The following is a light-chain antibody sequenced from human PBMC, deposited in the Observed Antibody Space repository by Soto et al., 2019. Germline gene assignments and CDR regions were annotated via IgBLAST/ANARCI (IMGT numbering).Light chain of an antibody. CDR2: EDN. CDR3: QSYDSSNVV. V-gene: IGLV6-57*02. J-gene: IGLJ2*01. Sequence: NFMLTQPHSVSESPGQTVTMSCTGSSGSIASNYVQWYQQRPGSAPTTVIYEDNQRPSGVPDRFSGSIDSSSNSASLTISGLKTEDEADYYCQSYDSSNVVFGGGTQLTVL. CDR1: SGSIASNY.